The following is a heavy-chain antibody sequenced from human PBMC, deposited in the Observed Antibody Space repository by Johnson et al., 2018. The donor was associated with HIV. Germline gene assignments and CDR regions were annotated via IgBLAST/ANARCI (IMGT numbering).Heavy chain of an antibody. CDR3: ARRGMVQGVINAFDS. CDR1: RFTFSSYW. Sequence: VQLVESGGGLVQPGGSLRLSCAASRFTFSSYWMTWVRQAPGKGLEWVANIKQDGTEMYYVDSVKGRFTISRDNAKNSLYLQMNSLRGEDTAVYYCARRGMVQGVINAFDSWGQGTMVTVSS. D-gene: IGHD3-10*01. V-gene: IGHV3-7*05. J-gene: IGHJ3*02. CDR2: IKQDGTEM.